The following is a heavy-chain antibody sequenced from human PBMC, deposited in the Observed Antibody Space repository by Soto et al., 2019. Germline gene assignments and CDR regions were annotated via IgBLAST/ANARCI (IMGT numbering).Heavy chain of an antibody. CDR1: AGTFSGSG. V-gene: IGHV1-69*01. J-gene: IGHJ6*02. D-gene: IGHD3-3*01. CDR2: FIPSFRTA. Sequence: VLCNATAGTFSGSGGRWFRVAIRPENEWLGGFIPSFRTANYAQKIQGRVTITADESTSTAYMELSSLRSEDTAVYYCAREGASEYYDFVSGCPIYYNYYSMDLWRQGARVTVSS. CDR3: AREGASEYYDFVSGCPIYYNYYSMDL.